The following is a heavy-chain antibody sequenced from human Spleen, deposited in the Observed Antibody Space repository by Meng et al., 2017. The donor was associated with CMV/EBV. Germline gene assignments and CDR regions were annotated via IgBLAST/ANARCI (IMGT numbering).Heavy chain of an antibody. CDR3: ARVIAAAGNYYYYGMDV. Sequence: ASVKVSCKASGYTFTSYGISWVRQAPGQGLEWMGWISAYNGNTNYAQKLQGRVTMTTDTSTSTAYMELRSLRSDDTAVYYCARVIAAAGNYYYYGMDVWGQGTTVTVSS. D-gene: IGHD6-13*01. CDR1: GYTFTSYG. J-gene: IGHJ6*02. CDR2: ISAYNGNT. V-gene: IGHV1-18*01.